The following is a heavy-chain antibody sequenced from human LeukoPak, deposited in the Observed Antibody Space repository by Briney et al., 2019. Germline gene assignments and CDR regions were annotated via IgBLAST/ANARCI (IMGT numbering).Heavy chain of an antibody. CDR2: INPNSGGT. J-gene: IGHJ5*02. CDR1: GYTFTGYY. V-gene: IGHV1-2*06. Sequence: ASVKVSCKASGYTFTGYYMHWVRQAPGQGLEWMGRINPNSGGTNYAQKFQGRVTMTRDTSISTAYMELSRLRSDDTAVYYCARDRKETGDRYWFDPWGQGTLVTVSS. D-gene: IGHD7-27*01. CDR3: ARDRKETGDRYWFDP.